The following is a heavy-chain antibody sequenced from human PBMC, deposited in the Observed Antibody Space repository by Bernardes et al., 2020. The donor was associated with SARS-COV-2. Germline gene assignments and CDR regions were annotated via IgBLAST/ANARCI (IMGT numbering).Heavy chain of an antibody. V-gene: IGHV1-2*02. CDR1: GYSFTGYY. CDR3: ARSADDILTGYGNWFDP. CDR2: INPNSGRT. J-gene: IGHJ5*02. D-gene: IGHD3-9*01. Sequence: ASVKVSCKASGYSFTGYYIHWVRQAPGQGLEWMGWINPNSGRTFYPQKFQGRVTMTRDTSISTAYMELSRLKSDDTAVYYCARSADDILTGYGNWFDPWGQGTLVSVSS.